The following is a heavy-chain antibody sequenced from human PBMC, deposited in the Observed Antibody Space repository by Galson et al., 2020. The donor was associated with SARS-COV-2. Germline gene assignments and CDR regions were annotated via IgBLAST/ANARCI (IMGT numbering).Heavy chain of an antibody. Sequence: HGESLKISCKGSGYSFTSYWTSWVRQMPGKGLEWTGRIDPSDSYTNYSPSFQGHVTISADKSISTAYLQWSSLKASDTAMYYCARFGIFGVVNTYYWFDPWGQGTLVTVSS. CDR1: GYSFTSYW. J-gene: IGHJ5*02. D-gene: IGHD3-3*01. CDR2: IDPSDSYT. CDR3: ARFGIFGVVNTYYWFDP. V-gene: IGHV5-10-1*01.